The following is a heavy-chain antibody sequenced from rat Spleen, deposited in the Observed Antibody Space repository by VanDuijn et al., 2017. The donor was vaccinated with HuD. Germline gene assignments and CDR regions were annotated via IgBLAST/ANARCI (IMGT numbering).Heavy chain of an antibody. V-gene: IGHV5-20*01. CDR2: ISYDGGST. CDR3: TTDLDYYDGSYYVNWFAY. D-gene: IGHD1-12*02. J-gene: IGHJ3*01. CDR1: GFIFRNYD. Sequence: EVQLVESGGGLVRPGGSLKVSCEASGFIFRNYDMVWVRQAPKKGLEWVAYISYDGGSTYYRDSVKGRFTISRDIAKSTLYLQMDSLRSEDTATYYCTTDLDYYDGSYYVNWFAYWGQGTLVTVSS.